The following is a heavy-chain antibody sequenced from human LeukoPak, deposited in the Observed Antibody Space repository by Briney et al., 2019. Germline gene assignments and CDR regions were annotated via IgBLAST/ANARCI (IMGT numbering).Heavy chain of an antibody. CDR3: ARDLNGKFYIAY. J-gene: IGHJ4*02. V-gene: IGHV3-30*02. D-gene: IGHD2-8*01. CDR2: IGYSGANT. Sequence: GGSLRLSCAASGFTFSTFGMHWVRQAPGEGLEWVAYIGYSGANTYYADSVKGRFTISRDDSKNTVQLQMNSLRAADTALYSCARDLNGKFYIAYWGQGTLVTVSS. CDR1: GFTFSTFG.